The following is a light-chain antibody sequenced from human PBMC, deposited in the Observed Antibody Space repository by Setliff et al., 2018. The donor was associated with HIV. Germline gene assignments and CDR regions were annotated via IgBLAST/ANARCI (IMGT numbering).Light chain of an antibody. CDR2: EVS. V-gene: IGLV2-14*01. Sequence: QSVLAQPASVSGSPGQSITISCTGSSSDVGGNSYVSWYQQHPGKAPKLMIYEVSNRPPGVSNRFSGPKSGNTASLTISGLQAEDEADYYCSSYTSSTALVVFGGGTKVTVL. J-gene: IGLJ2*01. CDR1: SSDVGGNSY. CDR3: SSYTSSTALVV.